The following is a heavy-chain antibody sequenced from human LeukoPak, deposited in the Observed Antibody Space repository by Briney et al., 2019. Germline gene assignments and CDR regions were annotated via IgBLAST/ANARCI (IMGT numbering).Heavy chain of an antibody. CDR2: IYYGGST. J-gene: IGHJ4*02. CDR1: GGSISSYY. CDR3: ARSVDIVATIWGN. D-gene: IGHD5-12*01. Sequence: PSETLSLTCTVSGGSISSYYWSWIRQPPGKGLEWIGYIYYGGSTNHNPSLKSRVTISVDTSKNQFSLKLSSVTAADTAVYYCARSVDIVATIWGNWGQGTLVTVSS. V-gene: IGHV4-59*01.